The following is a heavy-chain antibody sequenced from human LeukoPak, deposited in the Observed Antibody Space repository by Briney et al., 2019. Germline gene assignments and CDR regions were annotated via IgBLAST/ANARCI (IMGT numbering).Heavy chain of an antibody. CDR3: ARSRVVVDY. CDR2: IWYDGSNK. CDR1: GFAFSSYG. D-gene: IGHD2-15*01. V-gene: IGHV3-33*01. Sequence: GGSLRLSCAASGFAFSSYGMHWVRQAPGKGLEWVALIWYDGSNKYYADSVKGRFTISRDNSKNTLYLQMNSLRAEDTAVYYCARSRVVVDYWGQGTLVTVSS. J-gene: IGHJ4*02.